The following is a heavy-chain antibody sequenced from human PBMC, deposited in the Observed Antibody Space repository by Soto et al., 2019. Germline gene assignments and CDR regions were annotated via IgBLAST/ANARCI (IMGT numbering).Heavy chain of an antibody. Sequence: EVQLVESGGGLVQPGGSLRLSCAASGFIFSRDWMHWVRQAPGKGLMWVSRIKYDGSITTYADSVKGRFTISRDNAKDTVYLQMNSLREEDTAIYYCARGAFGNYYVDYWGQGTLVTVAS. CDR3: ARGAFGNYYVDY. D-gene: IGHD3-10*01. CDR1: GFIFSRDW. CDR2: IKYDGSIT. V-gene: IGHV3-74*01. J-gene: IGHJ4*02.